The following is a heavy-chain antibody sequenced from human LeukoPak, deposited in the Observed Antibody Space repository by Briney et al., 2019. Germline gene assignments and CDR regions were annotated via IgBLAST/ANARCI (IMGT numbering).Heavy chain of an antibody. CDR1: GGSISSGSYY. D-gene: IGHD3-10*01. Sequence: SETLSLTCTVSGGSISSGSYYWSWIRQPAGKGLEWIGRIYTSGSTNYNPFLKSRVTISVDTSKNQFSLKQSSVTAADTAVYYCARDDRGSGSYGNWFDPWGQGTLVTVSS. J-gene: IGHJ5*02. CDR3: ARDDRGSGSYGNWFDP. CDR2: IYTSGST. V-gene: IGHV4-61*02.